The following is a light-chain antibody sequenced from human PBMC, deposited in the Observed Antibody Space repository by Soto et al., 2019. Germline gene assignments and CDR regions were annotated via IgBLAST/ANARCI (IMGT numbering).Light chain of an antibody. J-gene: IGKJ2*01. CDR1: QSVSDN. CDR3: QQSNNWPYT. CDR2: GAS. Sequence: EIMMTQSPATLSVSPGERATLSCRASQSVSDNLAWYQKKPGQAPRLLIYGASTRATGIPARFSGSGSGTEFTLTISSLQSEDFAVYYCQQSNNWPYTFGHGTKVDIK. V-gene: IGKV3-15*01.